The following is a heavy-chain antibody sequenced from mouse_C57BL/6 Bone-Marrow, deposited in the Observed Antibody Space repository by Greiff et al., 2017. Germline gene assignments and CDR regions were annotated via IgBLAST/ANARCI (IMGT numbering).Heavy chain of an antibody. CDR3: ARGYDYDYAMDK. J-gene: IGHJ4*01. CDR2: INPNYGTT. V-gene: IGHV1-39*01. D-gene: IGHD2-4*01. Sequence: EVQVVESGPELVKPGASVKISCKASGYSFTDYNMNWVKQSNGKSLEWIGVINPNYGTTSYNQKFKGKATLTVDQSSSTAYMQLNSLTSEDAAVYYGARGYDYDYAMDKWGQGTSVTVSS. CDR1: GYSFTDYN.